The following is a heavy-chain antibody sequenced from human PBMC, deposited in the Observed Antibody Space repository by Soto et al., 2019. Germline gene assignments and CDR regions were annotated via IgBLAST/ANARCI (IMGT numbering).Heavy chain of an antibody. J-gene: IGHJ6*02. CDR1: VDSIATYY. D-gene: IGHD6-13*01. V-gene: IGHV4-4*07. CDR3: ARYSNNWFQTEGMDV. Sequence: SETLSLTCTVSVDSIATYYWSWIRQPAGKGLEWIGRIDTSGNTNYNPSLKSRVTMSVDTSKKQFSLKLTSVTAADTAVYYCARYSNNWFQTEGMDVWGQGTTVTVSS. CDR2: IDTSGNT.